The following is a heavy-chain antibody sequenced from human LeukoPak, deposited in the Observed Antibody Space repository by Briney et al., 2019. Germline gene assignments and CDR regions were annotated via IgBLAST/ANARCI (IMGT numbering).Heavy chain of an antibody. V-gene: IGHV3-7*03. Sequence: GGSLRLSCVASGFTFGKYWMSWDRQAPGKGLEWVANIKLDGSEKNYVDSVKGRFTISRDNAKNSLFLQMNSLRAEDTAIYYCTTDTWYSAGHWGQGTLVTVSS. J-gene: IGHJ4*02. D-gene: IGHD2-15*01. CDR2: IKLDGSEK. CDR3: TTDTWYSAGH. CDR1: GFTFGKYW.